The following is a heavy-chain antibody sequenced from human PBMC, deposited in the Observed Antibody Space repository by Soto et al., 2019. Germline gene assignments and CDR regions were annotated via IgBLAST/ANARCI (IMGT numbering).Heavy chain of an antibody. D-gene: IGHD6-13*01. J-gene: IGHJ4*02. Sequence: PGGSLRLSCAASGFTFSSYGMHWVRQAPGKGLEWVAVISYDGSNKQYADSVKGRFIISRDNSKNTLYLQMSSLRAEDTAVYYCAQSPGYSSSWYDYWGPGTLVTVSS. V-gene: IGHV3-30*18. CDR1: GFTFSSYG. CDR2: ISYDGSNK. CDR3: AQSPGYSSSWYDY.